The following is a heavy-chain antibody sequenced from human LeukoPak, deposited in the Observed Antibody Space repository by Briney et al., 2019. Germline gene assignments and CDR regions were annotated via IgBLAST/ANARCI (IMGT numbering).Heavy chain of an antibody. Sequence: GGSLRLSCAASGFTFSSYWMHWVRQAPGKGLVWVSRINSDGSITSYADSVKGRFTISRDNAKNALSLKMNSLRAEDTAVYYCARGSGSYSDYYMDVWGKGTTVAVSS. CDR3: ARGSGSYSDYYMDV. V-gene: IGHV3-74*01. CDR1: GFTFSSYW. CDR2: INSDGSIT. J-gene: IGHJ6*03. D-gene: IGHD1-26*01.